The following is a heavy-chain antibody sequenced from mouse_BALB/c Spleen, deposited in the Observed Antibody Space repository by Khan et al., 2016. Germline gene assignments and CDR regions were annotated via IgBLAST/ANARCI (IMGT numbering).Heavy chain of an antibody. V-gene: IGHV5-6-5*01. Sequence: EVELVESGGGLVKPGGSLKLSCAASGFTFSHYVMSWVRQNPEKRLEWVASMRSGGSTYYPDNVKGRFTIYSAYVRNILYLQLSSLRSEDTAMYYCARIGDGYHYAMDDWGQGTSVTVSS. CDR3: ARIGDGYHYAMDD. J-gene: IGHJ4*01. CDR2: MRSGGST. D-gene: IGHD2-3*01. CDR1: GFTFSHYV.